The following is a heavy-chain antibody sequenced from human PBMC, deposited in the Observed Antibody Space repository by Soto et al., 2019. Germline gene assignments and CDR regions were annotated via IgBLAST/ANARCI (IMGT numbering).Heavy chain of an antibody. D-gene: IGHD3-9*01. J-gene: IGHJ4*02. CDR2: ISGSGGST. CDR3: AKDSTGGLTGYYSRGQIDY. V-gene: IGHV3-23*01. Sequence: EVQLLESGGGLVQPGGSLRLSCAASGFTFSSYAMSWVRQAPGKGLEWVSAISGSGGSTYYADSGKGRFTISRDNPKNTLYLQMNSLRAEDTAVYYCAKDSTGGLTGYYSRGQIDYWGQGTLVTVSS. CDR1: GFTFSSYA.